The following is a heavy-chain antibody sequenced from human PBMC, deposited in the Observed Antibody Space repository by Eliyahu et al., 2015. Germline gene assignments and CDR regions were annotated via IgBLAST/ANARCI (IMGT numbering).Heavy chain of an antibody. CDR2: IXXSGST. CDR3: ARGPRRASSSWYRGRYFDY. V-gene: IGHV4-34*01. D-gene: IGHD6-13*01. CDR1: GGSFSGYY. Sequence: QVQLQXWGAGLLKPSETLSXTCAVYGGSFSGYYWXWIRQPPGKGLXWIGEIXXSGSTNYNPSLKSRVTISVDTSKNQFSLKLSSVTAADTAVYYCARGPRRASSSWYRGRYFDYWGQGTLVTVSS. J-gene: IGHJ4*02.